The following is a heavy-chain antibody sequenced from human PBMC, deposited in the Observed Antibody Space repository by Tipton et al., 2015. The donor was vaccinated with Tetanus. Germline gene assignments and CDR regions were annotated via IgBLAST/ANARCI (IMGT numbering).Heavy chain of an antibody. V-gene: IGHV4-34*01. CDR3: ARRGGGSTFDH. J-gene: IGHJ4*02. CDR2: INHSGNT. Sequence: TLSLTCAVYGASFSDYYWSWIRQAPGKGLEWIGEINHSGNTNHNPSLKSRVTLSVDTSKNQFSLRLTSLSAADTAVYFCARRGGGSTFDHWGQGTLVTVSS. CDR1: GASFSDYY. D-gene: IGHD1-26*01.